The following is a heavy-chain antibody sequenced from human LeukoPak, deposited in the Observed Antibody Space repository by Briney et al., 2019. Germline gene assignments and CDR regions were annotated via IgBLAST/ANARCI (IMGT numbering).Heavy chain of an antibody. V-gene: IGHV4-59*01. CDR3: ARALYSSSWYLDY. Sequence: SETLSLTCTVSGGSTSSYYWSWIRQPPGKGLEWIGYIYYSGSTNYNPSLKSRVTISVDTSKNQFSLKLSSVTAADTAVYYCARALYSSSWYLDYWGQGTLVTVSS. J-gene: IGHJ4*02. CDR2: IYYSGST. D-gene: IGHD6-13*01. CDR1: GGSTSSYY.